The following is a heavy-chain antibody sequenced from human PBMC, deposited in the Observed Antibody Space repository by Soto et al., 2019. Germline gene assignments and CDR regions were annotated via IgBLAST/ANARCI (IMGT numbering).Heavy chain of an antibody. CDR3: ARTYCTTTACQAHGIDV. D-gene: IGHD4-4*01. Sequence: SETLSLTCAVYGASLSDNYCNWLRQPPGKGLEWIGEINHSGNTNYNPSLRSRVTISIDTSKNQLSLNLRSVSAADTVVYYCARTYCTTTACQAHGIDVWGQGTTVTVSS. V-gene: IGHV4-34*01. J-gene: IGHJ6*02. CDR1: GASLSDNY. CDR2: INHSGNT.